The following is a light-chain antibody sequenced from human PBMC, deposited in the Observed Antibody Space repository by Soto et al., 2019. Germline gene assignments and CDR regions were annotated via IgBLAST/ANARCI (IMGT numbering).Light chain of an antibody. CDR3: QQRNSWPPTFT. Sequence: EIVLTQSPGTLSLSPGERATLSCRASQSVSNNYLAWYQHKPGQAPRLLIYGASIRATGIPARFSGSGSGTDFTLTISSLEPEDFAVYYCQQRNSWPPTFTFGQGTRLEIK. V-gene: IGKV3-11*01. J-gene: IGKJ5*01. CDR2: GAS. CDR1: QSVSNNY.